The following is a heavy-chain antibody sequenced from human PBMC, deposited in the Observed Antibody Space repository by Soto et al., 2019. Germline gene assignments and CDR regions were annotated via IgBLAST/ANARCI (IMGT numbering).Heavy chain of an antibody. J-gene: IGHJ6*03. D-gene: IGHD6-6*01. V-gene: IGHV3-64*01. Sequence: EVQLAESGGGLAQPGGSLRLSCAASGFTLSGYAMDWVRQAPGKGLEYVSGISSNGVGTYYANSVRGRFTISRDNSKNTVYLQMGSLRPEDMAVYYCARRARPDFYYMDGWGKGTTVTVSS. CDR1: GFTLSGYA. CDR2: ISSNGVGT. CDR3: ARRARPDFYYMDG.